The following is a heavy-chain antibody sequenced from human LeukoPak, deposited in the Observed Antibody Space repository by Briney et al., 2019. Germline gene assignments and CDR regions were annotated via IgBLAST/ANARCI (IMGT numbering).Heavy chain of an antibody. J-gene: IGHJ4*02. D-gene: IGHD3-10*01. CDR1: GGTFSSYA. CDR2: IIPIFGTA. CDR3: ARRTYYYGSGSPLGY. Sequence: SVKVSCKASGGTFSSYAISWVRQAPGQGLEWMGGIIPIFGTANYAQKFQCRVTITADKSTSTAYMELSSLRSEDTAVYYCARRTYYYGSGSPLGYWGQGTLVTVSS. V-gene: IGHV1-69*06.